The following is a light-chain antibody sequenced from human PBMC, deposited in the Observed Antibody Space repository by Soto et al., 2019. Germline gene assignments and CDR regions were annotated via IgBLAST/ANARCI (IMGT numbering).Light chain of an antibody. V-gene: IGKV3-11*01. J-gene: IGKJ2*01. CDR2: DAS. CDR1: QSVNNY. CDR3: QQRKDWPYT. Sequence: EIVMTQSPATLSVSPGERVTLSCRASQSVNNYIAWYQQKPGQSPRLLIYDASNRATGIPARFSGSGSQTDFTLTISSLVPEDFAVYYCQQRKDWPYTFGQGTKVDIK.